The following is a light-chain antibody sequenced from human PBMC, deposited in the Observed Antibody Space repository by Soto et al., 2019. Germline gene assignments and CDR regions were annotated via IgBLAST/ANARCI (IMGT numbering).Light chain of an antibody. CDR3: AAWDDSLNGVV. CDR1: SSNIGSYS. CDR2: SSN. V-gene: IGLV1-44*01. Sequence: QSVLTQPPSASGTPGQRVTISCSGSSSNIGSYSVNWYQQLPGTAPKLLIYSSNQRPSGAPDRFAGSKSGTSASLAISGLQSEDEAEYYCAAWDDSLNGVVFGGGTKVTVL. J-gene: IGLJ2*01.